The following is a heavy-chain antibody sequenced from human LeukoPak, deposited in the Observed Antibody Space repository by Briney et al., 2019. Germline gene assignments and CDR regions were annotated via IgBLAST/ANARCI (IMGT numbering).Heavy chain of an antibody. Sequence: ASVKVSCKASGYTFTDYYIHWVRQAPGQGLEWMGWINPNSGVTNYAQKFQGRVTMTRDTSITTAYMELSRLRSDDTAVYYCWYYYDSSNAVVNAFDIWGQGTMVTVSS. D-gene: IGHD3-22*01. CDR1: GYTFTDYY. CDR3: WYYYDSSNAVVNAFDI. V-gene: IGHV1-2*02. J-gene: IGHJ3*02. CDR2: INPNSGVT.